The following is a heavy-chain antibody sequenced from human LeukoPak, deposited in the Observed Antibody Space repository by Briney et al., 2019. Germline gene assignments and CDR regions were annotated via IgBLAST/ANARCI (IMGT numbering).Heavy chain of an antibody. CDR2: ISSSSSYI. V-gene: IGHV3-21*01. Sequence: GGSLRLSCAASGFTFSSYSMNWVRQAPGKGLEWVSSISSSSSYIYYADSVKGRFTISRDNAKNSLYLQMNSLRAEDTALYYCAGCRAFDTRDLEYWGQGTLVTVSS. D-gene: IGHD3-22*01. CDR3: AGCRAFDTRDLEY. CDR1: GFTFSSYS. J-gene: IGHJ4*02.